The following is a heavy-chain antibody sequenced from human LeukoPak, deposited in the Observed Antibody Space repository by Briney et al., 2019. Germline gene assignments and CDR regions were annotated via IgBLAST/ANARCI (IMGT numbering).Heavy chain of an antibody. CDR2: INHSGST. D-gene: IGHD6-13*01. Sequence: SETLSLTCAAYGGSFSGYYWSWIRQPPGKGLEWIGEINHSGSTNYNPSLKSRVTISVDTSKNQFSLKLSSVTAADTAVYYCARGLGAAAGSYYYYGMDVWGQGTTVTVSS. V-gene: IGHV4-34*01. CDR3: ARGLGAAAGSYYYYGMDV. CDR1: GGSFSGYY. J-gene: IGHJ6*02.